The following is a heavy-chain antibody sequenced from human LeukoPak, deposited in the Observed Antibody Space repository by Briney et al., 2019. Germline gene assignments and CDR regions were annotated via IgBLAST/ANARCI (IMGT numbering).Heavy chain of an antibody. V-gene: IGHV3-30*02. CDR1: GFTFSNAW. CDR3: VKDWGVLPDYTADGFDI. CDR2: IRPDGSNE. Sequence: GGSLRLSCAASGFTFSNAWMSWVRQAPGKGLEWVAFIRPDGSNEYYAASVRGRFAISRDNSQNTLHLQMNSLRLEDTAVYYCVKDWGVLPDYTADGFDIWGPGTMVTVSS. J-gene: IGHJ3*02. D-gene: IGHD3-10*01.